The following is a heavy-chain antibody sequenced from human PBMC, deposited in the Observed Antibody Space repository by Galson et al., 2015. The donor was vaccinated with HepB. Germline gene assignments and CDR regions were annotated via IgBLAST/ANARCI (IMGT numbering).Heavy chain of an antibody. CDR3: ARVYCSSTSCYGDGMDV. J-gene: IGHJ6*02. Sequence: CAISGDSVSGNSAAWNWIRQSPSRGLEWLGRTYYRSKWYNDYAVSVKSRITINPDTSKNQFSLQLNSVTPEDTAVYYCARVYCSSTSCYGDGMDVWGQGTTVTVSS. CDR1: GDSVSGNSAA. D-gene: IGHD2-2*01. CDR2: TYYRSKWYN. V-gene: IGHV6-1*01.